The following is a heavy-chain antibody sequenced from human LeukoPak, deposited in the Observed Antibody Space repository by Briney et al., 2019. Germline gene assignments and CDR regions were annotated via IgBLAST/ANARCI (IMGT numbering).Heavy chain of an antibody. J-gene: IGHJ6*03. CDR3: ARGLYVLRFLEWLSSGYYYYMDV. V-gene: IGHV1-8*03. CDR1: GYTFTSYD. D-gene: IGHD3-3*01. CDR2: MNPNSGNT. Sequence: ASVKVSCKASGYTFTSYDINWVRQATGQGLEGMGWMNPNSGNTGYAQKFQGRVTITRNTSISTAYMELSSLRSEDTAVYYCARGLYVLRFLEWLSSGYYYYMDVWGKGTTVTVSS.